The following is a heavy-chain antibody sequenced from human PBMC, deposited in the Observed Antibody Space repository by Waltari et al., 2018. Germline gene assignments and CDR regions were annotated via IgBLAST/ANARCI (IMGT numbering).Heavy chain of an antibody. D-gene: IGHD6-13*01. CDR3: ARGPGQLVQSLDY. CDR2: IIPIFGTA. CDR1: GSTFTSYA. Sequence: HVQLVQSGAEVKKPGSSVKVSCNASGSTFTSYAISWVRQAPGQGLEWMGGIIPIFGTANYAQKFQGRVTITADESTSTAYMELSSLRSEDTAGYYCARGPGQLVQSLDYWGQGTLVTVSS. J-gene: IGHJ4*02. V-gene: IGHV1-69*13.